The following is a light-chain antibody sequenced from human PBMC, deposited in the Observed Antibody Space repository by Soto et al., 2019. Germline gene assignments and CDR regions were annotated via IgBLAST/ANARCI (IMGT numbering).Light chain of an antibody. V-gene: IGKV1-39*01. J-gene: IGKJ2*01. CDR2: AAS. Sequence: DIQMTQSPSSLSASVGDRVTITCRASQSISSNLNWYQQKPGKAPKLLIYAASSVQSGVPSRFGGGGSGTDFTLTISSLQPEDFATYYCQQSYSTPPTFGQGTKLEIK. CDR3: QQSYSTPPT. CDR1: QSISSN.